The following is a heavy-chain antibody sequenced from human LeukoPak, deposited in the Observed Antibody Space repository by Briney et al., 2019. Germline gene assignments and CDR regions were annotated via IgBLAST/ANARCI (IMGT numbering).Heavy chain of an antibody. J-gene: IGHJ3*02. CDR1: GGSISSSGYY. CDR3: ARERHFSGNSLGAFDI. CDR2: IYYSGST. Sequence: SETLSLTCTVSGGSISSSGYYWGWIRQPPGKGLEWIGSIYYSGSTYYNPSLKSRVTISVDTSKNQFSLKLSSVTAADTAVYYCARERHFSGNSLGAFDIWGQGTMVTVSS. D-gene: IGHD4-23*01. V-gene: IGHV4-39*07.